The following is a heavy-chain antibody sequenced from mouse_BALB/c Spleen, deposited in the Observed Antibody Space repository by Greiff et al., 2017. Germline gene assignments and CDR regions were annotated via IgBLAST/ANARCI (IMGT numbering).Heavy chain of an antibody. V-gene: IGHV2-4-1*01. J-gene: IGHJ3*01. D-gene: IGHD1-2*01. CDR3: AKGGTTATWGFAY. Sequence: QVQLQQSGPGLVQPSQSLSITCTVSGFSLTSYGVHWVRQSPGKGLEWLGVIWSGGSTDYNAAFISRLSFSKDNSKSQVFFKMNSLQADDTAIYYCAKGGTTATWGFAYWGQGTLVTVSA. CDR2: IWSGGST. CDR1: GFSLTSYG.